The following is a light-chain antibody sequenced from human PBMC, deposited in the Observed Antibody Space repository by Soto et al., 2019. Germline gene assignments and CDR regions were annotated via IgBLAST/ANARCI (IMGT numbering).Light chain of an antibody. CDR3: QQSYTTPVYT. Sequence: DIQMTQSPSSLSASVGDRVTITCRASQNIIFYLNWYQQKPGKAPKLLIYAASNLQSGVPSRFSGNGSGTEFSLTISSLQPEGFATYICQQSYTTPVYTFGQGTKLEIK. V-gene: IGKV1-39*01. CDR1: QNIIFY. J-gene: IGKJ2*01. CDR2: AAS.